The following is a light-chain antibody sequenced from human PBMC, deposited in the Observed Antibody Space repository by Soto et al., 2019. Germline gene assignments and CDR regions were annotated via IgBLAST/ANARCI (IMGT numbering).Light chain of an antibody. CDR2: DAS. V-gene: IGKV3-11*01. Sequence: EIVLTQSPATLSLSPGERATLSCRASQSVSSYLAWYQQKPGQAPRLLIYDASNRATGIPARFSGGGSGTDFTLTISSLEPEDFAVYYCQHSGDFRWTFGLGTKVEVK. J-gene: IGKJ1*01. CDR1: QSVSSY. CDR3: QHSGDFRWT.